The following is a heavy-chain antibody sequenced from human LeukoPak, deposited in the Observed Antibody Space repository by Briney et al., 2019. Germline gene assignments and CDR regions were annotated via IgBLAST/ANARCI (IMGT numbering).Heavy chain of an antibody. CDR1: GYTFTSYD. D-gene: IGHD3-10*01. V-gene: IGHV1-8*01. CDR3: ARGFFPNYGSGSYYRGLNWFDP. J-gene: IGHJ5*02. CDR2: MNPNSGNT. Sequence: ASVKVSCKASGYTFTSYDINWVRQATGQGLEWMGWMNPNSGNTGYAQKFQGRVTMTRNTSISTAYMELSSLRSEDTAVYYCARGFFPNYGSGSYYRGLNWFDPWGQGTLVTVSS.